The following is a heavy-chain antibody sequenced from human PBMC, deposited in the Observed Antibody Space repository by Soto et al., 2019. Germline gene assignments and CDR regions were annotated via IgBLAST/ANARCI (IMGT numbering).Heavy chain of an antibody. V-gene: IGHV5-10-1*01. CDR3: ARPRGYIYGHWAFDY. CDR1: GYNFTGYR. J-gene: IGHJ4*02. CDR2: IDPSDSET. D-gene: IGHD5-18*01. Sequence: PGESLKISCKGSGYNFTGYRISWVRQMPGKGLEWMGRIDPSDSETNYSPSFQGHATISADKSISTAYLQWSSLKASDTAMYYCARPRGYIYGHWAFDYWGQGTLVTVSS.